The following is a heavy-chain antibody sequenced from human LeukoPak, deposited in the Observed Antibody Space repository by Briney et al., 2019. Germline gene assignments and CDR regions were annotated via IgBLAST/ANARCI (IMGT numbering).Heavy chain of an antibody. J-gene: IGHJ4*02. Sequence: GALRLSCAASGFTFSSYAMCWVRPAPGKGLEWVSAISGSGGYTYYADSVRGRFTISRDNSKNTLYLQMNSLRVEDMAVYYCAKYFPTATLDYWGQGTLVTVSS. V-gene: IGHV3-23*01. CDR3: AKYFPTATLDY. D-gene: IGHD3-9*01. CDR2: ISGSGGYT. CDR1: GFTFSSYA.